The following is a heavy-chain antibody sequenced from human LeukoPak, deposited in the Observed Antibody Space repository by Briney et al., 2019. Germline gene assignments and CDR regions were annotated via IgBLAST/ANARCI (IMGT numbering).Heavy chain of an antibody. V-gene: IGHV3-48*04. D-gene: IGHD1-14*01. CDR3: ARGDPEGYYYYGMNV. J-gene: IGHJ6*02. CDR1: GFTFSRFT. CDR2: ISGSGTTK. Sequence: PGGSLRLSCAASGFTFSRFTMNWVRQAPGKGLEWVSYISGSGTTKYYADSVKGRFTISRDNAKNLLYLQMNSLRVEDTAVYYCARGDPEGYYYYGMNVWGQGTTVTVSS.